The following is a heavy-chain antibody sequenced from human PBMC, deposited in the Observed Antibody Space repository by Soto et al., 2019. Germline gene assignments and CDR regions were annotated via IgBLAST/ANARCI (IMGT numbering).Heavy chain of an antibody. V-gene: IGHV4-30-4*01. CDR3: ARVQGGGGAMVHNY. D-gene: IGHD5-18*01. Sequence: QVQLQESGPGLVKPSQTLSLTCTVSGGSISSGDYYWSWIRQPPGKGLEWIGYIYYSGSTYYNPSLKTRVTISVDTSKNQFALKLSSVTAADTAVYYCARVQGGGGAMVHNYWGQGTLVTVSS. J-gene: IGHJ4*02. CDR1: GGSISSGDYY. CDR2: IYYSGST.